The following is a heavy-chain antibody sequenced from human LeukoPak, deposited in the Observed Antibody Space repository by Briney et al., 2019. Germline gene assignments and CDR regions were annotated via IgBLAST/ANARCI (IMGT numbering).Heavy chain of an antibody. Sequence: RTSETLSLTCAVYGGSFSGYYWNWIRQPPGKGLEWIGEINHSGSTNYNPSLKGRVTISVDTSKNQFSLKLSSVTAADTAVYYCARGWQWLVDWGQGTLVTVSS. V-gene: IGHV4-34*01. CDR2: INHSGST. J-gene: IGHJ4*02. CDR1: GGSFSGYY. D-gene: IGHD6-19*01. CDR3: ARGWQWLVD.